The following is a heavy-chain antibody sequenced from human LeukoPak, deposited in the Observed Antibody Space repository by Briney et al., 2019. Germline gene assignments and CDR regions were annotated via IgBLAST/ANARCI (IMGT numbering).Heavy chain of an antibody. V-gene: IGHV4-4*07. Sequence: PSETLSLTCTVSGVSITNSYWAWIRQPAGKGLEWIGRMYISGSTNYNPSLKSRVTISIDKTKNQFSLKLRSVTAADTAVYYCARDYLVGAPLDSWGQGTLITVSS. CDR3: ARDYLVGAPLDS. J-gene: IGHJ4*02. D-gene: IGHD1-26*01. CDR2: MYISGST. CDR1: GVSITNSY.